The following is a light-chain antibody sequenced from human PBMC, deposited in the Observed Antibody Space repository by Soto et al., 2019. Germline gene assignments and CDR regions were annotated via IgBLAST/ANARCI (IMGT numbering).Light chain of an antibody. CDR2: GAS. CDR1: QSVSSTY. V-gene: IGKV3-20*01. CDR3: QQHGSSPT. Sequence: EIVLTQSPGALSLSPGERATVSCRASQSVSSTYLTWYQQKPGQAPRLLIYGASNRATGIPDRFSGSGSGTEFTVTISRLEPEDFAVYYCQQHGSSPTFGQGTKVDIK. J-gene: IGKJ1*01.